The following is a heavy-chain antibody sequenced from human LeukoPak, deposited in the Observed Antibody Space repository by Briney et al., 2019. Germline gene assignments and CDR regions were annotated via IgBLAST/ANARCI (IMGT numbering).Heavy chain of an antibody. J-gene: IGHJ4*02. D-gene: IGHD4-11*01. CDR3: ASLNRNYGSYYFDY. Sequence: AETLSLTCTVSGGSISSSSYYWGGIRQPPGKGLEWIGSIYYSGSTYYNPSLKSRVTISVDTSKNQFSLKLSSVTAADTAVYYCASLNRNYGSYYFDYWGQGTLVTVSS. CDR2: IYYSGST. CDR1: GGSISSSSYY. V-gene: IGHV4-39*07.